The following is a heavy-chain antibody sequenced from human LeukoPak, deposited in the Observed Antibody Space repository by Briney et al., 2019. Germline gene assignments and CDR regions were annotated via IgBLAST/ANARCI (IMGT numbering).Heavy chain of an antibody. J-gene: IGHJ4*02. D-gene: IGHD5-24*01. V-gene: IGHV1-2*02. Sequence: ASVKVSCKASGYTFTGYYMHWVRQAPGQGLERMGSINPNSGGTNYAQKFQGRVTMTRDTSISTAYMELSSLRSDDTAVYYCARDVEMAHKYWGQGTLVTVSS. CDR2: INPNSGGT. CDR3: ARDVEMAHKY. CDR1: GYTFTGYY.